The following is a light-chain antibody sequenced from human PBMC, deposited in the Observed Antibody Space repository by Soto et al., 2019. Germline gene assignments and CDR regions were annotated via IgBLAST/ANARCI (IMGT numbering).Light chain of an antibody. J-gene: IGLJ1*01. V-gene: IGLV2-14*03. Sequence: QSALTQPASVSGSPGQSITISCTGTSSDVGGYNSVSWYQQHPGKAPKLIIYEISNRPSGVSNRFSGSKSGNTASLTISGLQAEDEADYYCSSYTSSITDVFGTGTKVTVL. CDR3: SSYTSSITDV. CDR1: SSDVGGYNS. CDR2: EIS.